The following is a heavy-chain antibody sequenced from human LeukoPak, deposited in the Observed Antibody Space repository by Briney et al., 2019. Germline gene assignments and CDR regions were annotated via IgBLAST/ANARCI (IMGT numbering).Heavy chain of an antibody. D-gene: IGHD3-10*01. CDR1: GGSISRGAYY. J-gene: IGHJ3*02. Sequence: SHTLSLTCTVSGGSISRGAYYWSWIRQHPGKGLEWIGDIYYSGTTYYNPSLKSRVTISADTSKNQFSLKLSSVTAADTAVYYCARQAYYAAGSYHAFDIWGQGTMVTVSS. CDR3: ARQAYYAAGSYHAFDI. CDR2: IYYSGTT. V-gene: IGHV4-31*03.